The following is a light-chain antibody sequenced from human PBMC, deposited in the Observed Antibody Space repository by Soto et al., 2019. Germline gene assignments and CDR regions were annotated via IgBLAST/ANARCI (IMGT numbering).Light chain of an antibody. CDR3: SSYTSSSTNYV. CDR1: SSGIGGYDY. J-gene: IGLJ1*01. CDR2: EVS. Sequence: QSALTQPASVSGSPGQSITISCTGTSSGIGGYDYVSWYQQHPGKAPKLMIYEVSNRPSGVSNRFSGSKSGNTASLTISGLQAEDEADYYCSSYTSSSTNYVFGTGTKVTVL. V-gene: IGLV2-14*01.